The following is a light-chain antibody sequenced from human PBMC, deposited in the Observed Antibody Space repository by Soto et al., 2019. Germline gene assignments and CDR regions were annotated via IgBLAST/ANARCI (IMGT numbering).Light chain of an antibody. Sequence: QSVLTQPPSVSAAPGQKVTMSCSGSSSNIGNNFAAWYQQLPGTAPKLLIYDDTKRPYGIPGRFSGSKSGTSATLGITGLQTGDEADYYCGAWDRSLGVVVFGGGTKVTVL. V-gene: IGLV1-51*01. CDR1: SSNIGNNF. CDR2: DDT. J-gene: IGLJ3*02. CDR3: GAWDRSLGVVV.